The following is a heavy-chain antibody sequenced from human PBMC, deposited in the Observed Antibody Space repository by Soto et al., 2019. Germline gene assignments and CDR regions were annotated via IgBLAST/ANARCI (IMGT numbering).Heavy chain of an antibody. CDR2: TYYRSKWYF. V-gene: IGHV6-1*01. CDR3: ARGSWDDVSGHYYMDV. J-gene: IGHJ6*03. D-gene: IGHD1-1*01. CDR1: GDSVSSNSAG. Sequence: QVQLQLSGPRLVTPSQTLSLTCAISGDSVSSNSAGWNWIRQTPSRGLEWLGRTYYRSKWYFNYAVSVERRITINPDTSKNQFSLQLRSVTPDDTAVYYCARGSWDDVSGHYYMDVWGKGTTVTVSS.